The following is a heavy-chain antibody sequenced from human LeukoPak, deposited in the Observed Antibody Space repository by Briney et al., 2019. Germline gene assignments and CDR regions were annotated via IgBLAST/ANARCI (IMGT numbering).Heavy chain of an antibody. CDR2: IYYSGST. J-gene: IGHJ6*03. CDR1: GGSISSHY. D-gene: IGHD5-18*01. CDR3: ARETRGYSYDYYYYYMDV. Sequence: NPSETLSLTCTVSGGSISSHYWSWIRQPPGEGLEWIGYIYYSGSTNYNPSLKSRVTISVDTSKNQFSLKLSSVTAADTAVYYRARETRGYSYDYYYYYMDVWGKGTTVTVSS. V-gene: IGHV4-59*11.